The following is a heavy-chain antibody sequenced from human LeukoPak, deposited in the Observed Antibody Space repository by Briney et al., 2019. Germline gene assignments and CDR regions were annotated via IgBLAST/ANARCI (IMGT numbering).Heavy chain of an antibody. CDR3: ARASVTYYYYYYMDV. Sequence: SETLSLTCTVSGGSITNFYWTWIRHPPGKGLGWIGYIHYSGSTNFNPSLKSRVTISVETSKNQFSLNLSSVTAADTAVYYCARASVTYYYYYYMDVWGKGNTVTVSS. J-gene: IGHJ6*03. CDR2: IHYSGST. CDR1: GGSITNFY. D-gene: IGHD4-11*01. V-gene: IGHV4-59*01.